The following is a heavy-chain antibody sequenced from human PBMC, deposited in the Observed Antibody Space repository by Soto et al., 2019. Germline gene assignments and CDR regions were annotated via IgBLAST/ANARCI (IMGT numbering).Heavy chain of an antibody. CDR3: ARSNYYGSGSYYNVMDV. V-gene: IGHV1-69*01. Sequence: QVQLVQSGAEVKKPGSSVKVSCKASGGTFSSYAISWVRQAPGQGLEWMGGIIPIFGTANYAQKFQGRVTITADESTRTAYMELSSLRSEDTAVYYCARSNYYGSGSYYNVMDVWGQGTTVTVSS. J-gene: IGHJ6*02. CDR2: IIPIFGTA. CDR1: GGTFSSYA. D-gene: IGHD3-10*01.